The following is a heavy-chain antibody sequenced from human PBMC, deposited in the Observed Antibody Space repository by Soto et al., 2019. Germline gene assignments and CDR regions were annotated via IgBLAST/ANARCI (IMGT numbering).Heavy chain of an antibody. CDR3: ARAKYSSSWSRGGFDY. D-gene: IGHD6-13*01. Sequence: QVQLVQSGAEVKKPGSSVKVSCKASGGTFSSYAISWVRQAPGQGLEWMGGIIPIFGTANYAQKFQGRVTITADESTSTANMELSSLTCEETAVDYCARAKYSSSWSRGGFDYWGQGTLVTVSS. V-gene: IGHV1-69*19. CDR2: IIPIFGTA. J-gene: IGHJ4*02. CDR1: GGTFSSYA.